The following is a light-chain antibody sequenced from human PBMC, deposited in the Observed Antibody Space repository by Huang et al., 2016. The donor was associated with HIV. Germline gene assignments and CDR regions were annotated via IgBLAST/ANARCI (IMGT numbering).Light chain of an antibody. J-gene: IGKJ1*01. CDR1: QSVSRN. CDR2: GAF. V-gene: IGKV3-15*01. CDR3: QQYNDWRT. Sequence: EIVLTQSPATLSVSPGERATLACRASQSVSRNLAWYQQKAGQTPRLLIYGAFTRATGIPARFSGSGSGTEFTLTISSLQSEDFAVYYCQQYNDWRTFGQGTKVEIK.